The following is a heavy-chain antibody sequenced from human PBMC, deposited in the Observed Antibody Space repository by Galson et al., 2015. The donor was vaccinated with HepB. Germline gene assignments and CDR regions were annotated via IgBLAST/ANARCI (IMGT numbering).Heavy chain of an antibody. CDR1: GFTFSSYA. V-gene: IGHV3-64D*06. D-gene: IGHD2-21*02. CDR3: VKVVGRRAYCGGDCYSGGAKGAFDI. Sequence: SLRLSCAASGFTFSSYAMHWVRQAPGKGLEYVSAISSNGGSTYYADSVKGRFTISRDNSKNTLYLQMSSLRAEDTAVYYCVKVVGRRAYCGGDCYSGGAKGAFDIWGQGTMVTVSS. J-gene: IGHJ3*02. CDR2: ISSNGGST.